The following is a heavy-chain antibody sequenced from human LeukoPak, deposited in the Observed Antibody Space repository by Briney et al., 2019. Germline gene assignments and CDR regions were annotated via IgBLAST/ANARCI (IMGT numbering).Heavy chain of an antibody. CDR2: ISAYNGNT. J-gene: IGHJ4*02. D-gene: IGHD6-19*01. CDR1: GYTFTSYG. CDR3: AKKLVGIAVAGIDY. Sequence: ASVKVSCKASGYTFTSYGISWVRQAPGQGLEWMGWISAYNGNTNYAQKLQGRVTMTTDTSTSTAYMELRSLRSDDTAVYYCAKKLVGIAVAGIDYWGQGTLVTVSS. V-gene: IGHV1-18*01.